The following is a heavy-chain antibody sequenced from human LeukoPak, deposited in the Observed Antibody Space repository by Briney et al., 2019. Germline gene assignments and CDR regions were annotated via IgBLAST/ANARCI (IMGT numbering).Heavy chain of an antibody. Sequence: VKVSCKASGYTFTSYGISWVRQAPGQGPEWMGWISAYNGNTNYAQKLQGRVTMTTDTSTSTAYMELRSLRSDDTAVYYCARENCSGGSCYYYYYYMDVWGKGTTVTVSS. CDR2: ISAYNGNT. D-gene: IGHD2-15*01. J-gene: IGHJ6*03. V-gene: IGHV1-18*01. CDR1: GYTFTSYG. CDR3: ARENCSGGSCYYYYYYMDV.